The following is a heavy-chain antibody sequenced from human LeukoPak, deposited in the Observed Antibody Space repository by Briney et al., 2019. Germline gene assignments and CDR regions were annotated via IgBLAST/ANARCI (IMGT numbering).Heavy chain of an antibody. V-gene: IGHV1-8*01. D-gene: IGHD3-3*01. CDR2: MNPNSGNT. CDR3: ARGSRSAVPIFGVVTWLDYYYMDV. CDR1: GYTFTSYD. J-gene: IGHJ6*03. Sequence: ASVKVSCKAPGYTFTSYDINWVRQATGQGLEWMGWMNPNSGNTGYAQKFQGRVTMTRNTSISTAYMELSSLRSEDTAVYYCARGSRSAVPIFGVVTWLDYYYMDVWGKGTTVTVSS.